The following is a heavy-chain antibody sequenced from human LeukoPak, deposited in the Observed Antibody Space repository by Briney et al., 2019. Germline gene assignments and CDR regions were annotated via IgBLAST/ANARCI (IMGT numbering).Heavy chain of an antibody. Sequence: SETLSLTCTVSGGSISSYYWSWIRQPPGKGLEWIGYIYYSGSTNYNPSLKSRVTISVDTSKNQFSLKLSSVTAADTAVYYSARFHTYWYFDLWGRGTLVTVSS. CDR2: IYYSGST. CDR3: ARFHTYWYFDL. CDR1: GGSISSYY. J-gene: IGHJ2*01. V-gene: IGHV4-59*08.